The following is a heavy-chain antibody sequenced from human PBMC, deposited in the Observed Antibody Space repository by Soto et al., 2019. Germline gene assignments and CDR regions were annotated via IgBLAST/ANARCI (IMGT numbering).Heavy chain of an antibody. D-gene: IGHD3-10*01. CDR2: TYYRSKWYN. V-gene: IGHV6-1*01. CDR3: ARAVRVRGVIILDAFDI. Sequence: SQTLSLTCAISGDSVSSNSAAWNWIRQSPSRGLEWLGRTYYRSKWYNDYAVSVKSRITINPDTSKNQFSLQLNSVTPEDTAVYYRARAVRVRGVIILDAFDIWGQGTMVTVSS. J-gene: IGHJ3*02. CDR1: GDSVSSNSAA.